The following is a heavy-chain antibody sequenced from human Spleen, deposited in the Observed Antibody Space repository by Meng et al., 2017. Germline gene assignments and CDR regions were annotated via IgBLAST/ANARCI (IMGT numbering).Heavy chain of an antibody. Sequence: QVQLVQSGAEVKKPGASVKVSCKASGYTFTSYAMHWVRQAPGQRLEWMGWINAGNGNTKYSDKFQDRVTITRDTSASTVYMDLRSLTFEDTAVYYCARGYSTIFGVVIALWGQGTLVTVSS. V-gene: IGHV1-3*01. J-gene: IGHJ1*01. CDR3: ARGYSTIFGVVIAL. CDR1: GYTFTSYA. CDR2: INAGNGNT. D-gene: IGHD3-3*01.